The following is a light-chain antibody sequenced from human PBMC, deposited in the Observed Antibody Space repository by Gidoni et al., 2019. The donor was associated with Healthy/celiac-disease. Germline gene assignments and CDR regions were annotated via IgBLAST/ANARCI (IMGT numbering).Light chain of an antibody. CDR1: QNINSY. Sequence: IQITQSPSSLSASVGGRVTITCRASQNINSYLNWYQQQPGKAPKLPIYAASSLQSGVPSRFSGSGSGTDFTLTISSLQPEDFATYYCQQSYTTPWTFGQGTKVEIK. CDR2: AAS. V-gene: IGKV1-39*01. CDR3: QQSYTTPWT. J-gene: IGKJ1*01.